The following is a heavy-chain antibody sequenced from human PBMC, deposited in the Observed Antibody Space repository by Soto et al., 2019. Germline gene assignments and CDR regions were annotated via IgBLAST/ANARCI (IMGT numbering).Heavy chain of an antibody. CDR3: AKEEGDYGGGDAFDI. J-gene: IGHJ3*02. Sequence: EVQLVESGGGLVQPGRSLRLSCAASGFTFDDYAMHWVRQAPGKGLEWVSGISWNSGSTYYADSVKGRFTISRDNSKNTLYLQMNSLRAEDTAVYYCAKEEGDYGGGDAFDIWGQGTMVTVSS. CDR2: ISWNSGST. V-gene: IGHV3-9*01. D-gene: IGHD4-17*01. CDR1: GFTFDDYA.